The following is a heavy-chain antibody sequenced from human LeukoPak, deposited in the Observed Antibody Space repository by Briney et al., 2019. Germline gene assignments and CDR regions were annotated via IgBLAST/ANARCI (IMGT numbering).Heavy chain of an antibody. Sequence: PGGALRLSCAASVFTFSSYSMNWVRQAPGKGLEGVSSISSSSSYIYYADSVKGPLTISRDNAKNSLYLQMNSLRAEDTAVYYCARSDAGVLDYWGQGTLVTVSS. V-gene: IGHV3-21*01. CDR3: ARSDAGVLDY. CDR2: ISSSSSYI. CDR1: VFTFSSYS. J-gene: IGHJ4*02. D-gene: IGHD2-8*02.